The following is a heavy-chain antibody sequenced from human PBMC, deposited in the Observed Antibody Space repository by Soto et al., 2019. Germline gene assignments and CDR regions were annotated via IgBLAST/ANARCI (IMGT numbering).Heavy chain of an antibody. CDR2: IYYSGST. CDR3: ARVGHLFQAAGLFDA. D-gene: IGHD6-25*01. J-gene: IGHJ4*02. V-gene: IGHV4-59*01. CDR1: NGSIGSYY. Sequence: SETLSLTCTISNGSIGSYYWTWIRQPPGKGLEWIGHIYYSGSTNYNPSLKSRLTLSLDTSKNQFSLKLTSVTAADTAVYYCARVGHLFQAAGLFDAWGRGTRVTVS.